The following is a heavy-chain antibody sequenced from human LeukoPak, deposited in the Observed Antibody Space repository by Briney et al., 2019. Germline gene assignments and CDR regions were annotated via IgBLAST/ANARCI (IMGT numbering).Heavy chain of an antibody. Sequence: ASVKVSCKASGYTFTGYYMHWVRQAPGQGLEWMGWINPNSGGTNYAQKFQGRVTMTRDTSISTAYMELSRLRSDDTAVYYCARGDVLRYFDWLFFDPWGQGTLVTVYS. V-gene: IGHV1-2*02. D-gene: IGHD3-9*01. CDR2: INPNSGGT. J-gene: IGHJ5*02. CDR1: GYTFTGYY. CDR3: ARGDVLRYFDWLFFDP.